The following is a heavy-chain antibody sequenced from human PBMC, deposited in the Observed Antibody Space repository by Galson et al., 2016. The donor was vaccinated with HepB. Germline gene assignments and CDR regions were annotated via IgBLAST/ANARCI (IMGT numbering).Heavy chain of an antibody. D-gene: IGHD2-15*01. Sequence: SLRLSCAASGFTFSTYAMHWVRQAPGKGLEWVAVISYDGSHKHYRDSVKGRFTISRDNSKNTLYLQMNSLRREDTAVYYCARQWGGYCSRGNCYPIDYWGQGTLVTVSS. CDR1: GFTFSTYA. V-gene: IGHV3-30-3*01. J-gene: IGHJ4*02. CDR3: ARQWGGYCSRGNCYPIDY. CDR2: ISYDGSHK.